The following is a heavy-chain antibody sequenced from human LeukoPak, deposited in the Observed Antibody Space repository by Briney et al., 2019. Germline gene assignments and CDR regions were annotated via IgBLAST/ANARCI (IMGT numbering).Heavy chain of an antibody. Sequence: ASVKVSCKASGGTFSSYAISWVRQAPGQGLEWMGGIIPIFGTANYAQKFQGRVTITTDESTSTAYMELRSLRSDDTAVYYCARGDSGYDYSLWLLYGSSGYDYWGQGTLVTVSS. J-gene: IGHJ4*02. CDR1: GGTFSSYA. D-gene: IGHD5-12*01. CDR2: IIPIFGTA. V-gene: IGHV1-69*05. CDR3: ARGDSGYDYSLWLLYGSSGYDY.